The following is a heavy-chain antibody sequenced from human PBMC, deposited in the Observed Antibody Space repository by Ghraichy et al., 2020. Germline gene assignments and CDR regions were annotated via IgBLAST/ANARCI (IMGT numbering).Heavy chain of an antibody. CDR2: ISSNNGNT. J-gene: IGHJ6*02. CDR3: ASSTGAHYYYNAMDV. CDR1: GYTFSTYG. D-gene: IGHD1-1*01. Sequence: ASVKVSCKASGYTFSTYGISWVRQAPGQGLEWMGWISSNNGNTNYAQKLQGRVTVTRDTSTSTAYMELRRLRSDDTAVYYCASSTGAHYYYNAMDVWGQGTTVTVSS. V-gene: IGHV1-18*04.